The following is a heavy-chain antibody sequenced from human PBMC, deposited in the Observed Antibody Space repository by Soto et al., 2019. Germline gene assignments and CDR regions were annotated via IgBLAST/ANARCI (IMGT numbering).Heavy chain of an antibody. V-gene: IGHV4-39*01. CDR2: IYYSGST. J-gene: IGHJ6*02. CDR3: ARLWYGDYYYYYGMDV. CDR1: GGSISSSSYY. D-gene: IGHD4-17*01. Sequence: QLQLQESGPGLVKPSETLSLTCTVSGGSISSSSYYWGWIRQPPGKGLEWFGSIYYSGSTYCNPSLRGRVTVSVYTSKNQCSLKLSSVTAADTAVYYCARLWYGDYYYYYGMDVWGQGPRSPSP.